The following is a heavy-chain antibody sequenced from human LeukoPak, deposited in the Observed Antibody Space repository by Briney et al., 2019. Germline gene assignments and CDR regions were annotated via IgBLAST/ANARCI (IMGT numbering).Heavy chain of an antibody. D-gene: IGHD2-2*01. CDR2: IIPIFGTA. V-gene: IGHV1-69*01. Sequence: TGGSLRLSCAASGFTFSSYAISWVRQAPGQGLEWMGGIIPIFGTANYAQKFQGRVTITADESTSTAYMELSSLRSEDTAVYYCAGGVPAAPDQNWFDPWGQGTLVTVSS. CDR1: GFTFSSYA. J-gene: IGHJ5*02. CDR3: AGGVPAAPDQNWFDP.